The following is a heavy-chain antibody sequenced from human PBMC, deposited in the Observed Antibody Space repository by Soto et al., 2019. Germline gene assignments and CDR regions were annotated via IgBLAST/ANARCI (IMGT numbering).Heavy chain of an antibody. Sequence: PGGSLRLSCEASGFSFSTFDMSWVRQAPGKGLQCVSFIRGSTYYANSVKGRFTISRDNAKNSLYLQMNSLRAEDTAVYYCATAGSYYYDSSGNPWGQGTLVTVSS. CDR2: IRGST. J-gene: IGHJ5*02. CDR3: ATAGSYYYDSSGNP. D-gene: IGHD3-22*01. CDR1: GFSFSTFD. V-gene: IGHV3-21*04.